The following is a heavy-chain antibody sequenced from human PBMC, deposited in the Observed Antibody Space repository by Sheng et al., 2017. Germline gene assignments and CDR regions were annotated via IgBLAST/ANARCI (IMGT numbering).Heavy chain of an antibody. J-gene: IGHJ3*02. D-gene: IGHD1-26*01. CDR2: LILDGTIT. V-gene: IGHV3-74*01. CDR3: ARGLLGTAVGFDI. Sequence: EVQLVESGGGIVQPGGSLRLSCAASAFTFSGFLDTLGPSKSREGAGVGLTVLILDGTITTYADSVKGRFTISRDNAKNTVSLQLNSLRVDDTAVYYCARGLLGTAVGFDIWGQGTVGHRLF. CDR1: AFTFSGFL.